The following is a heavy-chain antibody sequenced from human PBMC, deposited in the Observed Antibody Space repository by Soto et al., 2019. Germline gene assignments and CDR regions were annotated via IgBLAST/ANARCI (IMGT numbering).Heavy chain of an antibody. D-gene: IGHD3-22*01. CDR2: ISGSGGST. Sequence: EVQLLESGGGLVQPGGSLRLSCAASGFTFSSYAMSWVRQAPGKGLEWVSAISGSGGSTYYADSVKGRFTISRDNSKKQLFFEMNRLRAEEKAVYYCAKGPVTMIVVVITTFFDYWGQGTLVTVSS. CDR1: GFTFSSYA. V-gene: IGHV3-23*01. CDR3: AKGPVTMIVVVITTFFDY. J-gene: IGHJ4*02.